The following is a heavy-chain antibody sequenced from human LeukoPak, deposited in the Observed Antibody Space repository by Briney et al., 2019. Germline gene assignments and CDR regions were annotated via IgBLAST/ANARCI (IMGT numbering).Heavy chain of an antibody. CDR2: IYYIGGT. CDR3: ARSAIDAFDI. V-gene: IGHV4-59*01. J-gene: IGHJ3*02. CDR1: GGSISSNY. D-gene: IGHD6-25*01. Sequence: SETLSPTCNLAGGSISSNYWNWIRQPPGKGLGWIGYIYYIGGTHYTPSPKSRVTISIDTSKNQFSLKLSSVTAANTAVYYCARSAIDAFDIWGQGTMVTVSS.